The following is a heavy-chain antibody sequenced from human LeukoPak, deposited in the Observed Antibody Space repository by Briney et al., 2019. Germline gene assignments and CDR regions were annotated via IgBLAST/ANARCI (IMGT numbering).Heavy chain of an antibody. Sequence: GASVKVSCKASGYTFTSYGINWVRQAPGQGLEWMGWISAYNGNTNYAQKLQGRVTMTTDTSTSTAYMELRSLRSDDTALYYCAKAYTADRWYYFEYWGQGTLVTVSS. CDR3: AKAYTADRWYYFEY. V-gene: IGHV1-18*01. CDR2: ISAYNGNT. CDR1: GYTFTSYG. J-gene: IGHJ4*02. D-gene: IGHD5-18*01.